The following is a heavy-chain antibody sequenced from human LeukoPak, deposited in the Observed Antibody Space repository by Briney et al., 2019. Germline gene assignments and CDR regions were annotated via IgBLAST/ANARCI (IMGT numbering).Heavy chain of an antibody. J-gene: IGHJ4*02. CDR3: AKGTTEGGYFDY. D-gene: IGHD1-1*01. CDR1: GGTFISYA. Sequence: SCKASGGTFISYAMSWVRQAPGKGLEWVSAISGSGGSTYYADSVKGRFTISRDNSKNTLYLQMNSLRAEDTAVYYCAKGTTEGGYFDYWGQGTLVTVSS. CDR2: ISGSGGST. V-gene: IGHV3-23*01.